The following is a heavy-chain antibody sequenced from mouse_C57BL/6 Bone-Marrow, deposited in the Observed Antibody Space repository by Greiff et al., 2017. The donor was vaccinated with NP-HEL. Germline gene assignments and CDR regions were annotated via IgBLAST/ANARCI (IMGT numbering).Heavy chain of an antibody. J-gene: IGHJ3*01. CDR3: ARDDGYY. V-gene: IGHV5-6*01. Sequence: EVHLVESGGDLVKPGGSLKLSCAASGFTFSSYGMSWVRQTPDKRLEWVATISSGGSYTYYPDSVKGRFTISRDNAKNTLYLQMSSLKSEDTAMYYCARDDGYYWGQGTLVTVSA. D-gene: IGHD2-3*01. CDR2: ISSGGSYT. CDR1: GFTFSSYG.